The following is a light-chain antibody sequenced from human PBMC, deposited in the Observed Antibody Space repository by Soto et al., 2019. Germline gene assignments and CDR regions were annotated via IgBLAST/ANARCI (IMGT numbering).Light chain of an antibody. V-gene: IGKV2-30*02. CDR1: QSLVHSDGNTY. CDR2: KVY. J-gene: IGKJ1*01. CDR3: MQSRYWPWT. Sequence: DVVLTQSPLSLPVTLGQPASISCRSSQSLVHSDGNTYLSWFQQSPGQSQRPLIYKVYNWDSGVPERLSGSGSGTDFTLQISRGEAEDVGFYYCMQSRYWPWTFGQGTKVEIK.